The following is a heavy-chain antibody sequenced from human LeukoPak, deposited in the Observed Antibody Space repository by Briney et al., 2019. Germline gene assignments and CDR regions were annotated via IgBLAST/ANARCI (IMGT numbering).Heavy chain of an antibody. CDR2: IYYTGST. D-gene: IGHD3-16*01. V-gene: IGHV4-59*11. J-gene: IGHJ4*02. Sequence: PSETLSLTCTVSGGSISSHYWGWIRQPPGKGLEWIGYIYYTGSTDYNPSLKSRVTISVDTSKNQFSLKLNSMTAVDTAVYYCARGWGYFDYWGQGTLVTVSS. CDR3: ARGWGYFDY. CDR1: GGSISSHY.